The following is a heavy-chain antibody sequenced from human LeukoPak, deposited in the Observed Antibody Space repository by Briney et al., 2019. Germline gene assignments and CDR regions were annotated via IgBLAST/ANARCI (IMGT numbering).Heavy chain of an antibody. V-gene: IGHV3-48*01. J-gene: IGHJ3*02. CDR3: AKDHLPRVGATKSGLDAFDI. CDR1: GFTFSSYS. CDR2: ISSSSSTI. D-gene: IGHD1-26*01. Sequence: GGSLRLSCAASGFTFSSYSMNWVRQAPGKGLEWVSYISSSSSTIYYADSVKGRFTISRDNSKNTLYLQMNSLRAEDTAVYYCAKDHLPRVGATKSGLDAFDIWGQGTMVTVSS.